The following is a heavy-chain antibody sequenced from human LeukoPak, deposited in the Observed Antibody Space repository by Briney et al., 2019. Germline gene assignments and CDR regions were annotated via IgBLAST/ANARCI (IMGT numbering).Heavy chain of an antibody. CDR1: GGSISSGDYY. Sequence: PSQTLSLTCTVSGGSISSGDYYWSWIRQPPGKSLEWIGYIYYSGSTYYNPSLKSRVTISVDTSKNQFSLKLSSVTAADTAVYYCARISDTAMVFIIDYWGQGTLVTVSS. J-gene: IGHJ4*02. D-gene: IGHD5-18*01. V-gene: IGHV4-30-4*08. CDR3: ARISDTAMVFIIDY. CDR2: IYYSGST.